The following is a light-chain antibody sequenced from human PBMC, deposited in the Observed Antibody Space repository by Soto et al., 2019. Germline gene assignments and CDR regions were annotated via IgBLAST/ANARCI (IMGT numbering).Light chain of an antibody. CDR3: GSWDISLSDYV. CDR1: SSNIGGNS. V-gene: IGLV1-51*01. Sequence: QSALTQPPSVSGAPGQRGTISCTGSSSNIGGNSVSWYQQLPGTAPKLLIYDDDKRPSGIPDRFYGSKSGTSATLGITGFQTGDEADYYCGSWDISLSDYVFGTGTKVTVL. CDR2: DDD. J-gene: IGLJ1*01.